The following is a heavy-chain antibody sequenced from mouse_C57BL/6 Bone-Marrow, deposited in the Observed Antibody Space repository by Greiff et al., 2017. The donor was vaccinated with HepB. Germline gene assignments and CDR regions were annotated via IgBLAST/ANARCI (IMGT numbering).Heavy chain of an antibody. Sequence: EVKLMESGGGLVQPKGSLKLSCAASGFSFNTYAMNWVRQAPGKGLEWVARIRSKSNNYATYYADSVKDRFTISRDDSESMLYLQMNNLKTEDTAMYYCVRLFITTVPWYFDVWGTGTTVTVSS. CDR1: GFSFNTYA. J-gene: IGHJ1*03. V-gene: IGHV10-1*01. CDR2: IRSKSNNYAT. CDR3: VRLFITTVPWYFDV. D-gene: IGHD1-1*01.